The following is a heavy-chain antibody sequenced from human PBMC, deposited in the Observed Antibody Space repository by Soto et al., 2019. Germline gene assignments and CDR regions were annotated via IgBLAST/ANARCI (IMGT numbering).Heavy chain of an antibody. CDR2: IERDDDDK. Sequence: SGPTLVNPTETLTLTCTFSGFSLTSPGMCVSWIRQPPGKALEWLALIERDDDDKYYSTSLKTRLTISKDTRKNQVVLTMANMDPADTGTYYCARSIRGPRRFNGMDVWGQGTTVTVSS. V-gene: IGHV2-70*13. D-gene: IGHD1-20*01. CDR1: GFSLTSPGMC. J-gene: IGHJ6*02. CDR3: ARSIRGPRRFNGMDV.